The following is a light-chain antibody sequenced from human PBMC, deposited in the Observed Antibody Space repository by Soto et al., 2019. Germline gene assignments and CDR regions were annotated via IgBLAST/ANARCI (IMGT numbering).Light chain of an antibody. J-gene: IGLJ3*02. CDR3: CSYAGSYTLV. CDR2: DVS. Sequence: QSALTQPRSVSGSPGQSVTISCTGSSSDVGAYKYVSWYQHPPGKAPKLMIDDVSERPSGVPDRFSGSKSGNTASLTISGLQAEDEADYYCCSYAGSYTLVFGGGTKLTVL. V-gene: IGLV2-11*01. CDR1: SSDVGAYKY.